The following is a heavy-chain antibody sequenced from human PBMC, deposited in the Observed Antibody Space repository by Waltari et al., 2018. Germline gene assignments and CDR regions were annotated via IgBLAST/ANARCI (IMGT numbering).Heavy chain of an antibody. J-gene: IGHJ4*02. CDR3: AKGGSVRSFFDY. Sequence: EVQLVESGGGLVQPGRSLRLSCAASGFTFDDYAMHWVRQAPGKGLEWVSGISWNSGSIGYADSVKGRFTISRDNAKNSLYLQMNSVRAEDTALYYCAKGGSVRSFFDYWGQGTLVTVSS. CDR1: GFTFDDYA. D-gene: IGHD3-10*02. CDR2: ISWNSGSI. V-gene: IGHV3-9*01.